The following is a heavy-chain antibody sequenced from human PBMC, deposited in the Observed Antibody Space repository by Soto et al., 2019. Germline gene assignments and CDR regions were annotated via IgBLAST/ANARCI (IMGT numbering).Heavy chain of an antibody. CDR1: GYTFTNND. V-gene: IGHV1-8*02. CDR3: ARMESFGSLNWFDL. CDR2: MNPGSGDT. D-gene: IGHD5-18*01. Sequence: GASVKVSCKASGYTFTNNDVSWVRQATGQGLEWMGRMNPGSGDTGYAQKFQGRVTMTRDISIATAYMELNSLTSEDTAIYYCARMESFGSLNWFDLWGQGTLVTVSS. J-gene: IGHJ5*02.